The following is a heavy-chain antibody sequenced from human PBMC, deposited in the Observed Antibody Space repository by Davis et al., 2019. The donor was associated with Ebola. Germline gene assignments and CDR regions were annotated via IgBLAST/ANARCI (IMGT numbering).Heavy chain of an antibody. J-gene: IGHJ6*02. CDR1: GFTSSESI. V-gene: IGHV3-73*01. CDR2: FRRPDKNDAT. CDR3: ARSLNRNALDV. Sequence: GGSLRLSCAVSGFTSSESIVHCVRQASGKGLEWVGRFRRPDKNDATAYAASVKGRFTISRDDSKNTAYLQMTSLQTEDTAVYYCARSLNRNALDVWGQGTTVTVSS. D-gene: IGHD3-16*01.